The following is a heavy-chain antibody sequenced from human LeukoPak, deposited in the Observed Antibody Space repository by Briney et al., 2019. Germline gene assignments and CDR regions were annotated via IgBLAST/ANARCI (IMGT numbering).Heavy chain of an antibody. CDR3: ARGQYGDYHGDDAFDI. J-gene: IGHJ3*02. CDR1: GGSISSYY. V-gene: IGHV4-59*01. CDR2: IYYSGST. D-gene: IGHD4-17*01. Sequence: SETLSLTCTVSGGSISSYYWSWIRQPPGKGLEWIGYIYYSGSTNYNPSLKSRVTISVDTSKNQFSLKLSSVTAADTAVYYCARGQYGDYHGDDAFDIWGQGTMVTVSS.